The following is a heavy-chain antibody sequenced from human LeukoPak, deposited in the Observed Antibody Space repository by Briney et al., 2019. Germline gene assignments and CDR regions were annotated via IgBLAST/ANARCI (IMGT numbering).Heavy chain of an antibody. D-gene: IGHD3-3*01. CDR1: GFTFSSYA. CDR2: IKQDGSEE. Sequence: GGSLRLSCAASGFTFSSYAMHWVRQTPGKGLEWVANIKQDGSEEYYVDSVKGRFTISRDNAKSSLYLQMNSLGAEDTAVYYCARDFIVLSYSDFWRGYYAGDFWGQGTLVTVTS. CDR3: ARDFIVLSYSDFWRGYYAGDF. V-gene: IGHV3-7*01. J-gene: IGHJ4*02.